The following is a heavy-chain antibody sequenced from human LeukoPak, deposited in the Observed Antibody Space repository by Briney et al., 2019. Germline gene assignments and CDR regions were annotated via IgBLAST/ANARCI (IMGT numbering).Heavy chain of an antibody. CDR1: GFSFSTQR. J-gene: IGHJ4*02. D-gene: IGHD3-16*01. V-gene: IGHV3-74*01. CDR2: INIDERIT. CDR3: ARKLWHRNDC. Sequence: GGSLRLSCAASGFSFSTQRMHWVRQAPGKGLVWVSYINIDERITGYADSVKGRFTVSRDNFKNTLYLQMNSLRAEDTALYYCARKLWHRNDCWGQGTLVTVSS.